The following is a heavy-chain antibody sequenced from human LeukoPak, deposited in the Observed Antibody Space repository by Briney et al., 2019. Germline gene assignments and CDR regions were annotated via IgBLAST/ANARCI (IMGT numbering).Heavy chain of an antibody. D-gene: IGHD2-15*01. CDR1: GFTFSSYA. Sequence: GGSLRLSCAASGFTFSSYAMSWVRQAPGKGLEWVSAISGSGGSTYYADSVKGRFTISRDNSKSTLYLQMNSLRAEDTAVYYCAKLSPFYCSGGSCRGEDYWGQGTLVTVSS. CDR2: ISGSGGST. CDR3: AKLSPFYCSGGSCRGEDY. J-gene: IGHJ4*02. V-gene: IGHV3-23*01.